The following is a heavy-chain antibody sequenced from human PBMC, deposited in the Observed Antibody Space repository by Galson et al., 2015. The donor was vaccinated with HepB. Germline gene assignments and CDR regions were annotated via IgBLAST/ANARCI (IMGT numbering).Heavy chain of an antibody. D-gene: IGHD2-15*01. CDR2: ISYDGSNK. V-gene: IGHV3-30-3*01. J-gene: IGHJ5*02. CDR3: ARDRLEVAATPFWFDP. CDR1: GFTFSSYA. Sequence: SLRLSCAASGFTFSSYAMHWVRQAPGKGLEWVAVISYDGSNKYYADSVKGRFTISRDNSKNTLYLQMNSLRAEDTAVYYCARDRLEVAATPFWFDPWGQGTLVTVSS.